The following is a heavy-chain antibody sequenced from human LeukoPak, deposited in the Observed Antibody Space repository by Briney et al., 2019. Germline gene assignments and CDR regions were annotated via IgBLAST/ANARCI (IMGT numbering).Heavy chain of an antibody. D-gene: IGHD2-2*01. J-gene: IGHJ4*02. V-gene: IGHV4-38-2*02. CDR3: ARVRGYRSSTICYRYYFDY. CDR2: IYHSGST. CDR1: GYSISSGYY. Sequence: KSSETLSLTCTVSGYSISSGYYWGWIRQPPGKGLEWIGTIYHSGSTYYNPSLKSRVTISVDTSKNQFSLKLTSVTAADTAVYYCARVRGYRSSTICYRYYFDYWGQGTLVTVSS.